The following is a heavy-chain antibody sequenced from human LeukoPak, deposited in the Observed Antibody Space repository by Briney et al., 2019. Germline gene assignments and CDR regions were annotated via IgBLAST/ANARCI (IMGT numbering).Heavy chain of an antibody. Sequence: SETLSLTCTVSGGSIDNYYWSWIRQPAGKGLEWIGRIYSTGSTNYNPSLTSRVIMSVDTSKNQFSLNLSSVTAADTAVYYCANYSPRGHNGMDVWGQGTTVTVS. CDR2: IYSTGST. J-gene: IGHJ6*02. V-gene: IGHV4-4*07. CDR3: ANYSPRGHNGMDV. D-gene: IGHD4-11*01. CDR1: GGSIDNYY.